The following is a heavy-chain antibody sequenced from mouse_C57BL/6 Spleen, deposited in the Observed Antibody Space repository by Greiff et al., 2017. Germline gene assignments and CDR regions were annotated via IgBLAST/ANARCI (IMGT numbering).Heavy chain of an antibody. CDR2: IYPGDGDT. V-gene: IGHV1-80*01. D-gene: IGHD2-4*01. CDR3: ARSYYDYGEAWFAY. Sequence: VQLQQSGAELVQPGASVKISCKASGYAFSSYWMNWVKQRPGKGLEWIGQIYPGDGDTNYNGKFKGKATLTADTSSSTAYMQLSRLTSEDSAVYFCARSYYDYGEAWFAYWGQGTLVTVSA. CDR1: GYAFSSYW. J-gene: IGHJ3*01.